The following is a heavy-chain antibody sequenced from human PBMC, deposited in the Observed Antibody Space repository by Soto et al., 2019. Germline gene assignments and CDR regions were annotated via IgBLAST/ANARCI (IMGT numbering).Heavy chain of an antibody. D-gene: IGHD2-8*02. V-gene: IGHV3-7*01. J-gene: IGHJ6*03. CDR1: GFTFSSYW. Sequence: GGYVRLSCAASGFTFSSYWMSWVRQGPGKGLEWVANIKQDGSEKHYVDSVKGRFTISRDNAKNTLSLQMNSLRAEDTALYYCARESTYRSDSGIGRTGSNYMDVWGKGTTVTVSS. CDR3: ARESTYRSDSGIGRTGSNYMDV. CDR2: IKQDGSEK.